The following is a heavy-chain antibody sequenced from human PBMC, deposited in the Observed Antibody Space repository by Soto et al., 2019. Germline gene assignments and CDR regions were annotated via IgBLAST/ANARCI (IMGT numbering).Heavy chain of an antibody. Sequence: QVHLVQSGAEVKKPGASVKVSCKASGYTFTSYDINWVRQATGQGLEWMGWMNPNSGNTGYAQKFQGRVTMTRNTSISTAYMELSSLRSEDTAVYYCARGRRYCSSTSCYRPDYWGQGTLVTVSS. D-gene: IGHD2-2*01. CDR1: GYTFTSYD. CDR3: ARGRRYCSSTSCYRPDY. V-gene: IGHV1-8*01. J-gene: IGHJ4*02. CDR2: MNPNSGNT.